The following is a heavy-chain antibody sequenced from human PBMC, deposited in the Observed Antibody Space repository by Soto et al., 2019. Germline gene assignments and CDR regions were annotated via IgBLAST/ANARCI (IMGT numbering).Heavy chain of an antibody. CDR1: GFSFNSYW. CDR2: INSAGTST. D-gene: IGHD6-19*01. CDR3: ARPPGSGWYYFEY. V-gene: IGHV3-74*01. Sequence: PGGSLRLSCAASGFSFNSYWMHWVRQAPGKGLVWVARINSAGTSTDYADSVRGRFTISRDNAKNTLYLQMTSLRAEDTAVYYCARPPGSGWYYFEYWGQGTLVTVSS. J-gene: IGHJ4*02.